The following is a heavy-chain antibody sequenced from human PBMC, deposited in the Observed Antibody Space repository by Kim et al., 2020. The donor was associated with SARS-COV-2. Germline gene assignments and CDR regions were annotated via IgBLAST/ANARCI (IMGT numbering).Heavy chain of an antibody. J-gene: IGHJ3*02. CDR2: IIPVFGTA. V-gene: IGHV1-69*13. CDR3: ARSYSSSWYSAFDI. Sequence: SVKVSCKASGGTFSSYAITWVRQAPGQGLEWMGGIIPVFGTATYAQQFQGRVTITADEFTSTAYMELSSLRSEDTAVYYCARSYSSSWYSAFDIWGQGTMVTVSS. CDR1: GGTFSSYA. D-gene: IGHD6-13*01.